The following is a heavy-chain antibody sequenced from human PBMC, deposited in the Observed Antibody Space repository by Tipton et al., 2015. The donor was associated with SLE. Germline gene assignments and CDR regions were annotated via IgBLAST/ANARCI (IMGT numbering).Heavy chain of an antibody. V-gene: IGHV3-23*01. D-gene: IGHD2-21*01. J-gene: IGHJ4*02. CDR3: AKDRYCGGGTCFASYFDL. Sequence: GSLRLSCAASGITFSSYAMSWVRQAPGKGLEWVSAISGSGGSTYYADSVKGRFTISRDNSKNTLYLQMNSLRADDTAVYYCAKDRYCGGGTCFASYFDLWGQGTPVTVSS. CDR2: ISGSGGST. CDR1: GITFSSYA.